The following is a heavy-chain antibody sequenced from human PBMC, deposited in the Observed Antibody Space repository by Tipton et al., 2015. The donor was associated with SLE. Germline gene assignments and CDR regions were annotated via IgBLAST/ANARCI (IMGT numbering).Heavy chain of an antibody. CDR1: GFTFSSYW. J-gene: IGHJ4*02. V-gene: IGHV3-7*01. CDR2: IKQDGSEK. Sequence: LSLTCAASGFTFSSYWMSWVRQAPGKGLEWVANIKQDGSEKNYVDSVKGRFTISRDNAKNSLYLQMNSLRAEDTAVYYCAGRPKYYFDYWGQGTLVTVSS. CDR3: AGRPKYYFDY.